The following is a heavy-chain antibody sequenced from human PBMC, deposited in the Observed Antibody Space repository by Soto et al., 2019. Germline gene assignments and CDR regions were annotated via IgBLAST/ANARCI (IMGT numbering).Heavy chain of an antibody. D-gene: IGHD4-17*01. CDR2: INPSGDGT. Sequence: ASVKVSCKAFGYPFNAFYMHWVRQAPGQGLEWMGVINPSGDGTSYAQKFQGRVTMTRDTSTSTVYMELSSRRSEDTAVYYCARFALGYDYADVWGQGTTVTVSS. CDR3: ARFALGYDYADV. V-gene: IGHV1-46*02. CDR1: GYPFNAFY. J-gene: IGHJ6*02.